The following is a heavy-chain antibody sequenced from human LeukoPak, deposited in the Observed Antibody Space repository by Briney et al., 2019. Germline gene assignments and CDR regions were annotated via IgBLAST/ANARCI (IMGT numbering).Heavy chain of an antibody. Sequence: GGSLRLSCGASGFKVRDVWMSWVRQAPGRGLEWLGRIKSESDGGTTDYVAPVKGRFTISRDDSKNTVSLQMNSLKTEDTAVYYCTTDPRHWGQGTLVTVPS. CDR1: GFKVRDVW. CDR2: IKSESDGGTT. CDR3: TTDPRH. V-gene: IGHV3-15*01. J-gene: IGHJ4*02.